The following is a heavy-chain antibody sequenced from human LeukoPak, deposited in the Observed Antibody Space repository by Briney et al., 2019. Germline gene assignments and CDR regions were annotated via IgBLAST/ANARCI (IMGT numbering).Heavy chain of an antibody. CDR1: GFTITNYG. CDR2: IDVSGDTE. D-gene: IGHD6-19*01. Sequence: GGSLRLSCAVSGFTITNYGMSWVRQTPGKGLEWVSAIDVSGDTEYYADSVKGRFIISRDNSRNTLYLQINSLRGEDTALYYCAQGYSSGWYPNRGQGTLVTVSS. CDR3: AQGYSSGWYPN. V-gene: IGHV3-23*01. J-gene: IGHJ4*02.